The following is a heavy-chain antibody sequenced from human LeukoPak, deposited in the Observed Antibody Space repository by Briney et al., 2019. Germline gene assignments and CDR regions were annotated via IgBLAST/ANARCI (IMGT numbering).Heavy chain of an antibody. J-gene: IGHJ4*02. V-gene: IGHV4-59*08. CDR1: GGSISGDY. CDR2: LYYSGST. D-gene: IGHD5-12*01. CDR3: ARGSARMVANPLFDY. Sequence: SETLSLTCTVSGGSISGDYWSWIRQPPGKGLGWIGYLYYSGSTNYNPSLKSRVTISVDTSKNQFSLKLSSVTAADTAVYYCARGSARMVANPLFDYWGQGTLVTVSS.